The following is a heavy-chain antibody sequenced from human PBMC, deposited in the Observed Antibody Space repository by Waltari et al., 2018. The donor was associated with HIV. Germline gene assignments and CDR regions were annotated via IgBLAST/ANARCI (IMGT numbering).Heavy chain of an antibody. CDR3: ARRGYYDSSGYYFDY. D-gene: IGHD3-22*01. J-gene: IGHJ4*02. CDR2: IYFSGRT. CDR1: GGPISSSSYY. Sequence: QLQLQESGPGLVKPSETLSLTCTVSGGPISSSSYYWGWIRQPPGKGLEWIGSIYFSGRTYYNPSLKSRVTISVDTSKNQFSLKLSSVTAADTAVYYCARRGYYDSSGYYFDYWGQGTLVTVSS. V-gene: IGHV4-39*01.